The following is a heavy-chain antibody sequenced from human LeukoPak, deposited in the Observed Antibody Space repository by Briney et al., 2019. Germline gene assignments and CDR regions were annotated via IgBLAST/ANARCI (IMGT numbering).Heavy chain of an antibody. CDR1: GFTVSSDY. D-gene: IGHD3-22*01. CDR2: IYCGGDT. Sequence: GGSLRLSCAASGFTVSSDYMGWVRQAPGKGLEYVSIIYCGGDTFYEYSVKGRFTISRDNSKNTLYLQMNSLRAEDTAVYYCARDSHKLHSSAYFYFFDYWGQGILVSVYS. J-gene: IGHJ4*02. CDR3: ARDSHKLHSSAYFYFFDY. V-gene: IGHV3-66*02.